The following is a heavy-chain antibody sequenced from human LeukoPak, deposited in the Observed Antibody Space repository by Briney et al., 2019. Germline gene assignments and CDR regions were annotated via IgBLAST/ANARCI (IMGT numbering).Heavy chain of an antibody. Sequence: GGSLRLSCTASGFTFNNYWMPWVRLVTGKGLVWVSRINSDGSSRHFADSVKGRFTISRENAKNTVYLQMNSLSGDDTAVYYCTRGNSGFSYYSAMDVWGQGTTVTVSS. CDR1: GFTFNNYW. J-gene: IGHJ6*02. V-gene: IGHV3-74*01. D-gene: IGHD3-10*01. CDR3: TRGNSGFSYYSAMDV. CDR2: INSDGSSR.